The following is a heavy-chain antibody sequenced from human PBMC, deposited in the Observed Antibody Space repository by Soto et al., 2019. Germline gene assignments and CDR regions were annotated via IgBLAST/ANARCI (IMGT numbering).Heavy chain of an antibody. CDR1: GFTFTSYA. CDR2: ITGSGDTT. CDR3: VTYIAATLHSLQY. V-gene: IGHV3-23*01. D-gene: IGHD6-25*01. J-gene: IGHJ4*02. Sequence: EVQLLESGGGLVQPGGSLRLSCAASGFTFTSYAMSLVRQAPGKGLEWVSTITGSGDTTYYADSVKGRFTISRDNSKNTLFLQMNGLRADDTAVYYCVTYIAATLHSLQYWGQGTLVTVSS.